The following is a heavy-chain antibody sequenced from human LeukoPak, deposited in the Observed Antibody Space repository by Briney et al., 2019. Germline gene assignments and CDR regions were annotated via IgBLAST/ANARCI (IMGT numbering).Heavy chain of an antibody. V-gene: IGHV3-23*01. CDR3: AKDPDIVVVPAALIFDY. CDR2: ISGSGGST. D-gene: IGHD2-2*01. Sequence: QPGGSLRLSCAASGFTFSSYAMSWVRQAPGKGLEWVSAISGSGGSTYYADSVKGRFTISRDNSKNTLYLQMNSLRAEDTAVYYCAKDPDIVVVPAALIFDYWGQGTLVTVSS. J-gene: IGHJ4*02. CDR1: GFTFSSYA.